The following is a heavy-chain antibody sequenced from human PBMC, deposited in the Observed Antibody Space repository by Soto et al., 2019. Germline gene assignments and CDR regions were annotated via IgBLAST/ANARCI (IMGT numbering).Heavy chain of an antibody. J-gene: IGHJ4*01. D-gene: IGHD3-10*01. Sequence: GGSLRLSCAASGFTFSSYAMSWVRQAPGKGLEWVSAISGSGGSTYYADSVKGRFTISRDNSKNTLYLQMNSLRAEDTAVYYCAKTARSLWFGELPGPVDYWGHGTLVTVSS. CDR1: GFTFSSYA. CDR3: AKTARSLWFGELPGPVDY. CDR2: ISGSGGST. V-gene: IGHV3-23*01.